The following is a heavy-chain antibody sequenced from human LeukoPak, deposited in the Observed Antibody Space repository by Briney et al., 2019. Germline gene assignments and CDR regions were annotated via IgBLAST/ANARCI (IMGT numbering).Heavy chain of an antibody. CDR1: GFIVSRNY. D-gene: IGHD6-13*01. V-gene: IGHV3-53*01. CDR3: AGDRRYSSSWYFWN. CDR2: IYTGGDT. Sequence: GGSLRLSCGVSGFIVSRNYMSCVRQAPGEGLEWVSIIYTGGDTYYADSVKGRFTISRDNPNNKLYLQMNSLKAEDTGMYYCAGDRRYSSSWYFWNWGQGTLVTVSS. J-gene: IGHJ4*02.